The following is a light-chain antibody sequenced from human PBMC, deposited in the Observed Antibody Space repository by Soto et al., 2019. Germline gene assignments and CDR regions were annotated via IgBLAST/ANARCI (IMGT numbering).Light chain of an antibody. J-gene: IGKJ1*01. CDR2: DAS. CDR1: PSVSNS. V-gene: IGKV3-11*01. Sequence: ESVLTQSPATLSLSPGERATLSCRASPSVSNSLAWYQHKPGQAPRLLIYDASNRATGVPTRFSGSGSGTDFTLTISSLEPEDFAVYYCQQRSNWPPTWTFGQGTKVEIK. CDR3: QQRSNWPPTWT.